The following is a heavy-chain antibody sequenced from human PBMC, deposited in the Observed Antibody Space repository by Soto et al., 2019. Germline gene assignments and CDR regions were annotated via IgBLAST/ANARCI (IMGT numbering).Heavy chain of an antibody. CDR1: GDSISSSDYY. CDR3: ARQVPTSVLQGVGTLIVHFDF. J-gene: IGHJ4*02. V-gene: IGHV4-39*01. CDR2: LFFGGNI. Sequence: QLQLQESGPRLVKPSETLSLNCTVSGDSISSSDYYWGWVRQPPGKGLEWIGSLFFGGNIFYSPTLERRVRISVDTSKNKFSLKLNSATAADTAVYFCARQVPTSVLQGVGTLIVHFDFWGQGALATVSA. D-gene: IGHD3-16*02.